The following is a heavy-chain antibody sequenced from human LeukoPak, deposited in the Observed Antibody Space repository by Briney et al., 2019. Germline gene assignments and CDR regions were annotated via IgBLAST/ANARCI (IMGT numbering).Heavy chain of an antibody. CDR3: ARVADAVEIAAGSWDY. D-gene: IGHD6-13*01. J-gene: IGHJ4*02. CDR1: GGSISSYY. CDR2: IYYSGST. V-gene: IGHV4-59*12. Sequence: SETLSLTCTVSGGSISSYYWSWIRQPPGKGLEWIGYIYYSGSTNYNPSLKSRVTISVDRSKNQFSLKLSSVTAADTAVYYCARVADAVEIAAGSWDYWGQGTLVTVSS.